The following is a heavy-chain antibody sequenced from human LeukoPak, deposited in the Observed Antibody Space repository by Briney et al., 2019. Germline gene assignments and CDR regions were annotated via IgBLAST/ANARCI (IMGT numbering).Heavy chain of an antibody. CDR2: INHSGST. Sequence: PSETLSLTCTVSGGSISSYYWSCIRQPAGKGLEWIGEINHSGSTNYNPSLKSRVTISVDTSKNQFSLKLSSVTAADTAVYYCARGSDIVVVPAASYYGMDVWGQGTTVTVSS. V-gene: IGHV4-34*01. CDR1: GGSISSYY. D-gene: IGHD2-2*01. J-gene: IGHJ6*02. CDR3: ARGSDIVVVPAASYYGMDV.